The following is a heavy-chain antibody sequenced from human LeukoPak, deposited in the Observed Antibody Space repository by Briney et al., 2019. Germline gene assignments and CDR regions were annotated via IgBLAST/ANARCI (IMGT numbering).Heavy chain of an antibody. CDR3: ARGGRRGWFDP. V-gene: IGHV4-4*07. Sequence: PSETLSLTCTVSGGSISSYYWSWIRQPAGKGLEWTGRIYTSGSTNYNPSLKSRVTMSVDTSKNQFSLKLRSVTAADTAVYYCARGGRRGWFDPWGQGTLVTVSS. CDR2: IYTSGST. J-gene: IGHJ5*02. CDR1: GGSISSYY.